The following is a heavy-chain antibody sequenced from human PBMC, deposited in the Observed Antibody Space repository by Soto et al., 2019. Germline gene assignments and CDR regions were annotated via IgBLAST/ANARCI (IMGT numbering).Heavy chain of an antibody. CDR1: GGTFSSYA. D-gene: IGHD3-10*01. CDR2: IIPIFGTA. V-gene: IGHV1-69*13. CDR3: ARDGYYGSGRRNWFDP. Sequence: VASVKVSCKASGGTFSSYAISWVRQAPGQGLEWMGGIIPIFGTANYAQKFQGRVTITADESTSTAYMELSSLRSEDTAVYYCARDGYYGSGRRNWFDPWGQGTLVTVSS. J-gene: IGHJ5*02.